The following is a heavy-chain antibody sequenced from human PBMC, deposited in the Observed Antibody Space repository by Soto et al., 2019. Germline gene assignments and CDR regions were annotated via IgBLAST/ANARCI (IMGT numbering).Heavy chain of an antibody. J-gene: IGHJ4*02. CDR1: GFTFSNAW. Sequence: GGSLRLSCAVSGFTFSNAWMSWVRQAPGKGLEWVGRIKSKTDGGTTDYASPVKGRFTISRDDSKNTVYVQVNSLKTEDTDVYYCTTESARTIDYWGQGTLVTVSS. CDR2: IKSKTDGGTT. D-gene: IGHD6-6*01. V-gene: IGHV3-15*01. CDR3: TTESARTIDY.